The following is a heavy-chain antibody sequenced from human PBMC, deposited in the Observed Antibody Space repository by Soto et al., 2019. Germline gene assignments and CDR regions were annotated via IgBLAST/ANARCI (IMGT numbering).Heavy chain of an antibody. Sequence: PSETLSLTCAVSGGSISSGGYSWSWIRQPPGKGLEWIGYIYHSGSIYYNPSLKSRVTISVDRSKNQFSLKLSSVTAADTAVYYCPRVPDYWGQGTLVIVSS. J-gene: IGHJ4*02. CDR2: IYHSGSI. CDR1: GGSISSGGYS. CDR3: PRVPDY. V-gene: IGHV4-30-2*01.